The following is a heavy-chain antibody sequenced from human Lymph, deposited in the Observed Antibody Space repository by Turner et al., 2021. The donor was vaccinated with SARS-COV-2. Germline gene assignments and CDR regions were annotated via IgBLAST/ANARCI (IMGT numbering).Heavy chain of an antibody. D-gene: IGHD5-12*01. V-gene: IGHV5-51*01. CDR3: ARLPIARGYSGYDFYYFDY. J-gene: IGHJ4*02. CDR1: GSSFPTYW. CDR2: IYPGDSDT. Sequence: EMQLVQSGAEVKKPGESLKISCKGSGSSFPTYWIGWVRQMPGKGLEWMGIIYPGDSDTRYSPSFQGQVTISADKSISTAYLQWSSLKASDTAMYYCARLPIARGYSGYDFYYFDYWGQGTLVTVSS.